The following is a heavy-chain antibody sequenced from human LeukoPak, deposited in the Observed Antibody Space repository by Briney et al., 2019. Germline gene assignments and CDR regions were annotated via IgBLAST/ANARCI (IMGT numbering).Heavy chain of an antibody. CDR3: PLYGDKGY. CDR1: GGTFSSYT. V-gene: IGHV1-18*01. Sequence: ASVKVSCKASGGTFSSYTISWVRQAPGQGLEWMGWISAYNGNTNYAQKLQGRVTMTTDTTTSTAYMELRSLRSDDTAVYYCPLYGDKGYWGQGTLVTVSS. J-gene: IGHJ4*02. CDR2: ISAYNGNT. D-gene: IGHD4-23*01.